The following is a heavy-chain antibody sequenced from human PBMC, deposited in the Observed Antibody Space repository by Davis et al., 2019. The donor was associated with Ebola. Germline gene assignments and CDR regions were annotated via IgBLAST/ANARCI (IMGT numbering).Heavy chain of an antibody. J-gene: IGHJ1*01. Sequence: ASVKVSCKTSGYTFTGYYMHWVRQAPGQGLEWIGRISPNRGDTTPAQKFQGRVTMTRDTSISTADMEVSRLDSDDTAVYYCARWGRIAPPGHRSPEHFQYWGQGTLVIVSS. CDR3: ARWGRIAPPGHRSPEHFQY. CDR2: ISPNRGDT. CDR1: GYTFTGYY. V-gene: IGHV1-2*06. D-gene: IGHD6-13*01.